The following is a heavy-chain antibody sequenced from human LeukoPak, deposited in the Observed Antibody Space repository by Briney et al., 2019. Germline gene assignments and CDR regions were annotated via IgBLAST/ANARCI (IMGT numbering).Heavy chain of an antibody. J-gene: IGHJ6*03. Sequence: GGSLRLSCAASGFTVKSNHMSWVRQAPGKGLEWVGVIYAGGNIYYADSVMGRFNISRDNSKNTLYLQMHSLRPEDMAVYFCARDKQGGSYKDYYMDVWGKGATVTVSS. V-gene: IGHV3-53*01. CDR1: GFTVKSNH. D-gene: IGHD1-26*01. CDR3: ARDKQGGSYKDYYMDV. CDR2: IYAGGNI.